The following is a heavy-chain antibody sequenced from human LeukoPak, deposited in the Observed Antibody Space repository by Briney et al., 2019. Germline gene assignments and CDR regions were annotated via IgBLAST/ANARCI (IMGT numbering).Heavy chain of an antibody. D-gene: IGHD2-2*03. CDR3: ARLDIVVVPAAMRDSYYYYGMDV. CDR2: ISAYNGNP. J-gene: IGHJ6*02. V-gene: IGHV1-18*01. CDR1: GYTFTSYG. Sequence: ASVKVSCKASGYTFTSYGISWVRQAPGQGLEWMGWISAYNGNPNYAQKLQGRVTMTTDTSTSTAYMELRSLRSDDTAVYYCARLDIVVVPAAMRDSYYYYGMDVWGQGTTVTVSS.